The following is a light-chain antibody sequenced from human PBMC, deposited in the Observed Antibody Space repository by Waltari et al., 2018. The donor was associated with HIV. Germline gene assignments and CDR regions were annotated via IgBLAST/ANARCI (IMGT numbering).Light chain of an antibody. J-gene: IGLJ2*01. CDR3: AAWDDSLSAL. Sequence: QSVLTQPPSASGTPGQRVTISCSGSSSNIGSNYVYWYQQHPGTAPKLLIYRNNQRPAGVPDRFAGSKSGTSASLAISGLRSEDEADYYCAAWDDSLSALFGGGTKLTVL. CDR1: SSNIGSNY. V-gene: IGLV1-47*01. CDR2: RNN.